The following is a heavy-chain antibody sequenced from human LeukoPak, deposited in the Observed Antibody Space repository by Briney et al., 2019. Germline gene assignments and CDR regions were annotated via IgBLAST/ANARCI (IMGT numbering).Heavy chain of an antibody. J-gene: IGHJ5*02. Sequence: GVSLRLSCAASGFTFSDYSMNWVRQTPGQGLEWVSSISSRSTYAYYADTVRGRFTVSRDSAKNSLFLQMDNLRVEDTAIYYCARAHIQDYTIVGLVDHWGQGTLVTVSS. D-gene: IGHD1-26*01. CDR3: ARAHIQDYTIVGLVDH. V-gene: IGHV3-21*01. CDR1: GFTFSDYS. CDR2: ISSRSTYA.